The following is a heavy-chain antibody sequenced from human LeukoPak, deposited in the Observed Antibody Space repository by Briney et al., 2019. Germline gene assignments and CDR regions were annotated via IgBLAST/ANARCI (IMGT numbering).Heavy chain of an antibody. V-gene: IGHV4-34*01. CDR1: GGSFSGFS. Sequence: RTSETLSFTCAVYGGSFSGFSWTWIRQSPGKGLEWIGEINDIGSTTFNPSLKSRIAISVDTSKNQFSLKLSSVTAADAAVYYCARERESPGEAARDAFDIWGQGTMVTVSS. CDR2: INDIGST. D-gene: IGHD6-6*01. J-gene: IGHJ3*02. CDR3: ARERESPGEAARDAFDI.